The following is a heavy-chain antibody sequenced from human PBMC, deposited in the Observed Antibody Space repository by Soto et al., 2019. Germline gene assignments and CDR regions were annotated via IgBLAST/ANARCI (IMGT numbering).Heavy chain of an antibody. D-gene: IGHD3-10*01. CDR3: ARLLLWFGEGKANWFDP. V-gene: IGHV1-18*01. J-gene: IGHJ5*02. Sequence: QVQLVQSGAEVKKPGSSVKVSCKASGGTFSSYAISWVRQAPGQGLEWMGWISAYNGNTNYAQKLQGRVTMTTDTSTSTAYMELRSLRSDDTAVYYCARLLLWFGEGKANWFDPWGQGTLVTVSS. CDR1: GGTFSSYA. CDR2: ISAYNGNT.